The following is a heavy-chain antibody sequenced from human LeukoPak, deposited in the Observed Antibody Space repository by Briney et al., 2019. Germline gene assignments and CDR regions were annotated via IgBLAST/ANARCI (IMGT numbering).Heavy chain of an antibody. D-gene: IGHD3-9*01. CDR1: GGSMNSYY. CDR3: ARHVWLQPFDY. Sequence: SETLSLTCSVSGGSMNSYYWSWIRQSPGKGLEWIGYIYYSGSTNYNPSLKSRVTISVDTSKNQFSLKLSSVTAADTAVYYCARHVWLQPFDYWGQGTLVTVSS. V-gene: IGHV4-59*08. J-gene: IGHJ4*02. CDR2: IYYSGST.